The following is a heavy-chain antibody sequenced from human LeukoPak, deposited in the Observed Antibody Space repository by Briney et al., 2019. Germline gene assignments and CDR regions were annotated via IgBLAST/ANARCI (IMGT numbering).Heavy chain of an antibody. V-gene: IGHV4-59*08. Sequence: SETLSLTCTVSGGSISSYYWSWIRQPPGKGLEWIGYIYYSGSTNYNPSLKSRVTISVDTSKNQFSLKLSSVTAADTAVYYCARGGSGYSYGYGYYFDYWGQGTLVTVSS. CDR2: IYYSGST. CDR3: ARGGSGYSYGYGYYFDY. J-gene: IGHJ4*02. CDR1: GGSISSYY. D-gene: IGHD5-18*01.